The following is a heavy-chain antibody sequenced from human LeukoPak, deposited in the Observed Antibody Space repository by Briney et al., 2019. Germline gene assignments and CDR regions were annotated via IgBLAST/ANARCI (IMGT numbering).Heavy chain of an antibody. V-gene: IGHV3-74*01. Sequence: GGSLRLSCAASRFIFTNYWIHWVRQAPGKGLVWVSHVNNDGSATSYADSVKGRFTISRDSAKNTVCLHMNSLRAEDTAIYYCARDSSHYVGSSDYWGQGTQVTVSS. D-gene: IGHD4-17*01. CDR3: ARDSSHYVGSSDY. CDR1: RFIFTNYW. J-gene: IGHJ4*02. CDR2: VNNDGSAT.